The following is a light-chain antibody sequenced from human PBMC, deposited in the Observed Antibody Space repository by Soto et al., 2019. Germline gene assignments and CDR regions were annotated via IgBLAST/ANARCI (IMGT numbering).Light chain of an antibody. Sequence: IAMTQTPRSLSVTPCQPASISCKCSQSLLHSDGKTYLYWYLQKPGQSPQLLIYEVNIRFSGVPDRFSGGGSGTDFTLKISRVQAEDVGLYYCMQSMQLPITFGQGTRLEIK. CDR3: MQSMQLPIT. CDR1: QSLLHSDGKTY. CDR2: EVN. J-gene: IGKJ5*01. V-gene: IGKV2D-29*02.